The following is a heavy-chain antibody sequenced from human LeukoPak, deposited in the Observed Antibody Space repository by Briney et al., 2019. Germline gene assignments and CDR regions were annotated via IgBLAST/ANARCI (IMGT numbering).Heavy chain of an antibody. D-gene: IGHD3-3*01. J-gene: IGHJ4*02. V-gene: IGHV3-66*01. CDR1: EFIVSINY. CDR3: GTARHYDFWRGYSYFFDY. CDR2: IYSRGDT. Sequence: PGGSLRLSCAASEFIVSINYMTWVRQAPGKGLEWVSLIYSRGDTKYADSVKGRFTISRDNSKNTLYLQMSSLRTEDTAVYYCGTARHYDFWRGYSYFFDYWGQGTLVTVSS.